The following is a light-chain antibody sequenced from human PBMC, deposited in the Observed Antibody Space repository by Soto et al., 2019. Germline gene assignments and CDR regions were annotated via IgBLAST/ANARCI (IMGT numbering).Light chain of an antibody. CDR2: DAS. J-gene: IGKJ1*01. CDR1: RDIRDF. Sequence: EIQMTQSPSSLSVSVGDRVTITCQASRDIRDFLNWYQQKPGKAPKLLIFDASNLEEGVPPRFSGSGSVTDFSFSISSLQPEDVATYYCLQDYIYPRTVGQGTKVDIK. CDR3: LQDYIYPRT. V-gene: IGKV1-33*01.